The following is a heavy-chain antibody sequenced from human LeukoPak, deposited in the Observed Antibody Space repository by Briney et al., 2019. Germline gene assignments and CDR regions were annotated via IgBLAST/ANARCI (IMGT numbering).Heavy chain of an antibody. CDR1: GFTLTWHV. D-gene: IGHD1-26*01. CDR2: IHHNGEMT. J-gene: IGHJ4*02. V-gene: IGHV3-64D*06. CDR3: VRDMSGKYSFDY. Sequence: GGSLRLSCAASGFTLTWHVMHWVRQAPGKAPKYISFIHHNGEMTSYAESVRGRFTVSRDNSKNTLFLELSSLRTDDTAVYYCVRDMSGKYSFDYWGQGTLVIVST.